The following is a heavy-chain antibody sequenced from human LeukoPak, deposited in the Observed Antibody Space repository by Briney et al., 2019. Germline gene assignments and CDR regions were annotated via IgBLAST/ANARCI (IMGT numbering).Heavy chain of an antibody. CDR2: IHNSGRT. J-gene: IGHJ4*02. Sequence: SGTLSLTCGVSGGSVSSYYWSWIRQSPGKGLEWIGYIHNSGRTNYNPSLKSRVTGFVDTSKNQVSLRLSSVTAADTAVYYCARHGTISSESYFDYWGQGALVTVSS. D-gene: IGHD1-14*01. CDR3: ARHGTISSESYFDY. V-gene: IGHV4-59*08. CDR1: GGSVSSYY.